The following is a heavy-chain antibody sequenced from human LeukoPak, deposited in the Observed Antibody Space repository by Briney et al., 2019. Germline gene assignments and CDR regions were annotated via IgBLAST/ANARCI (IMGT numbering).Heavy chain of an antibody. D-gene: IGHD3-16*01. Sequence: SETLSLACSVSGGSISSYYWTWIRQPPGKGLEWIGYRYYSGSTTYNPSLKSRVTISVDTSKSQFSLKLISVTAADTAIYYCARVRGDFETDWGQGTLVTVSS. CDR1: GGSISSYY. CDR2: RYYSGST. V-gene: IGHV4-59*01. CDR3: ARVRGDFETD. J-gene: IGHJ1*01.